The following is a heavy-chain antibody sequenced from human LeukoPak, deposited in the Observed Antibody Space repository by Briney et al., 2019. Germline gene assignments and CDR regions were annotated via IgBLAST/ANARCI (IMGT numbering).Heavy chain of an antibody. CDR3: ARYQCTSISCGFDP. CDR1: GGSIRRSDYY. V-gene: IGHV4-30-4*08. D-gene: IGHD2-2*01. J-gene: IGHJ5*02. Sequence: SQTLSLTCTVSGGSIRRSDYYWSWIRQPPGKGLEWIGYIYYSGSTYYNPSLNSRITISVDTSKNQFSLHLNSVTAADTAVYYCARYQCTSISCGFDPWGQGTLVTVSS. CDR2: IYYSGST.